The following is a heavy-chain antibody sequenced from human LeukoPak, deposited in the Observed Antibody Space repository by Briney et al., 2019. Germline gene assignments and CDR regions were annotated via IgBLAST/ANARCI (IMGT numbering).Heavy chain of an antibody. Sequence: SETLSLTCAVYGGSFSGYYWTWIRQPPGKGLEWIGEVNQSGSTNYNPSLKSRVTMSVDTSKNQFSLKLKSVTAADTAVYYCASSSGWFRGTYWGQGTLVTVSS. CDR2: VNQSGST. CDR3: ASSSGWFRGTY. J-gene: IGHJ4*02. CDR1: GGSFSGYY. D-gene: IGHD6-19*01. V-gene: IGHV4-34*01.